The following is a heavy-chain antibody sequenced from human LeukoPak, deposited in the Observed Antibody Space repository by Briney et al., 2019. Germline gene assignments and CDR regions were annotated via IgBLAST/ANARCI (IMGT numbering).Heavy chain of an antibody. V-gene: IGHV4-59*01. CDR3: ARIAVSSGWGYFDY. CDR1: GGSLFSYY. D-gene: IGHD6-19*01. J-gene: IGHJ4*02. CDR2: IYYSGST. Sequence: SETLSLTCAVSGGSLFSYYWSWIRQPPGKGLEWIGYIYYSGSTNYNPSLKSRVSMSVDTSKNQFSLKLSSVTAADTAVYYCARIAVSSGWGYFDYWGQGTLVTASS.